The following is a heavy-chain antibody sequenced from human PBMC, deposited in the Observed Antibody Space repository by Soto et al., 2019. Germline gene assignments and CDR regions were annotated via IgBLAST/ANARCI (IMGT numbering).Heavy chain of an antibody. Sequence: SGPTLVNPTRTLTLTCTFSGFSLSTSGVGVGWIRQPPGKALEWLALIYWNDDKRYSPSLKSRLTITKDTSKNQVVLTMTNMDHWDTAAYSCAHARPLTIAASPPWLWRWGQQTLVAVSS. CDR2: IYWNDDK. V-gene: IGHV2-5*01. CDR3: AHARPLTIAASPPWLWR. CDR1: GFSLSTSGVG. D-gene: IGHD2-15*01. J-gene: IGHJ1*01.